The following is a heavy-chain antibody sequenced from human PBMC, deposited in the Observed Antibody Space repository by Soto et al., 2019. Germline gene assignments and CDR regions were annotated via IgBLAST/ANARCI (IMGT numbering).Heavy chain of an antibody. CDR1: GGSISSSSYY. CDR3: ARPYCSGGSCYYNWFDP. D-gene: IGHD2-15*01. CDR2: IYYSGST. Sequence: QLQLQESGPGLVKPSETLSLTCTVSGGSISSSSYYWGWIRQPPGKGLEWIGSIYYSGSTYYNPSLKSRVTISVDTSKNQFSLKLSSVTAADTAVYYWARPYCSGGSCYYNWFDPWGQGTLVTVSS. J-gene: IGHJ5*02. V-gene: IGHV4-39*01.